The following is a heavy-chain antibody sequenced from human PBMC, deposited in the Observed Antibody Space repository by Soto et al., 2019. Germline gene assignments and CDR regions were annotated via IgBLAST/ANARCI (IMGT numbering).Heavy chain of an antibody. V-gene: IGHV1-69*02. D-gene: IGHD6-6*01. Sequence: QVQLVQSGAEVKKPGSSVKVSCKASGGTFSSYTISWVRQAPGQGLEWMGRIIPILGIANYAQKFQGRVTITADKYTSTAYMELSSLRSEDTAVYYCAIGYRSSPTYYYYYMDVWGKGTTVTVSS. J-gene: IGHJ6*03. CDR1: GGTFSSYT. CDR3: AIGYRSSPTYYYYYMDV. CDR2: IIPILGIA.